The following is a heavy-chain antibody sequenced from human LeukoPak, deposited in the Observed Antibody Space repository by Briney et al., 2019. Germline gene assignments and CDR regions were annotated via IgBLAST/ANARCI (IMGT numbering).Heavy chain of an antibody. CDR1: GFTFSSYA. J-gene: IGHJ4*02. CDR3: AKDYDFWSGYYIPLDY. D-gene: IGHD3-3*01. CDR2: ISGSGGST. Sequence: GGSLRLSCAASGFTFSSYARSWVRQAPGKGLEWVSAISGSGGSTYYADSVKGRFTISRDNSKNTLYLQMNSLRAEDTAVYYCAKDYDFWSGYYIPLDYWGQGTLVTVSS. V-gene: IGHV3-23*01.